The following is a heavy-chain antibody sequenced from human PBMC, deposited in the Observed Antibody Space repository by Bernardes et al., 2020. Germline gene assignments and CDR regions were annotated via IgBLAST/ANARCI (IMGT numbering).Heavy chain of an antibody. J-gene: IGHJ4*02. V-gene: IGHV3-30*18. Sequence: GGSLRLSCAASGFNFSSYGMHWVRLAPGKGLEWVAVISLDGGNKFYGDSVKGRFTISRDNSKNTLYLQMNSLRVEDTAVYYCAKGHYFDRSGQYSYCDHWGQGALVTVSS. D-gene: IGHD3-22*01. CDR1: GFNFSSYG. CDR3: AKGHYFDRSGQYSYCDH. CDR2: ISLDGGNK.